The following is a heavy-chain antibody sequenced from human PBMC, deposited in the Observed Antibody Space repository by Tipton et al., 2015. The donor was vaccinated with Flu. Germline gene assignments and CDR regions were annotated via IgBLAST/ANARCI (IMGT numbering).Heavy chain of an antibody. J-gene: IGHJ5*02. CDR2: LSSYSDYI. CDR1: AFTFRTYT. CDR3: ARDGGSYSRWFDP. V-gene: IGHV3-21*01. Sequence: SLRLSCPASAFTFRTYTMNWVRQAPGKGLEWVSSLSSYSDYIYYADSVKGRFTISRDNAKNSLYLQMNSLRDEDTGVYYCARDGGSYSRWFDPWGQGTLVIVSS. D-gene: IGHD1-26*01.